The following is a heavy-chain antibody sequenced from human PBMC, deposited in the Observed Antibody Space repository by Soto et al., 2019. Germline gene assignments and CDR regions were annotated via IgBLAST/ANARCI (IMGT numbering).Heavy chain of an antibody. J-gene: IGHJ3*01. V-gene: IGHV5-51*01. CDR3: ATGSGATWDAFDV. CDR2: IYPGDSDT. CDR1: EYRLTSYW. D-gene: IGHD2-15*01. Sequence: GESLKISCKGSEYRLTSYWIGCVRQMPGKGLEWMGIIYPGDSDTRYSPSFRGQVTISADKSTSTAFLQWSSLKASDTGMYYCATGSGATWDAFDVWGQGTMVTVSS.